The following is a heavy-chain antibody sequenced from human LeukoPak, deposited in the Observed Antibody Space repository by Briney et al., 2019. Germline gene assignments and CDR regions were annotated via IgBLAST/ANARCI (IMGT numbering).Heavy chain of an antibody. CDR3: AREGYYYDSSGYYTPPQDAFDI. D-gene: IGHD3-22*01. CDR2: ISSSSSTI. Sequence: GGSLRLSCAASGFTFSSYSMNWVRQAPGKGLEWVSYISSSSSTIYYADSVKGRFTISRDNAKNSLYLQMNSLRDEDTAVYYCAREGYYYDSSGYYTPPQDAFDIWGQGTMVTVSS. CDR1: GFTFSSYS. J-gene: IGHJ3*02. V-gene: IGHV3-48*02.